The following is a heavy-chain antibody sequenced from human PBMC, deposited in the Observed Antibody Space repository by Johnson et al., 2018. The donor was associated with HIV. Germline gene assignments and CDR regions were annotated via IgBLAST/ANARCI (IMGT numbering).Heavy chain of an antibody. V-gene: IGHV3-53*01. CDR2: IYSGGST. J-gene: IGHJ3*02. Sequence: VQLVESGGGLIQPGGSLRLSCAASGFTVSSNYTSWVRQAPGKGLEWVSVIYSGGSTYYADSVKGRFTVSRDNSKNTLYLQMNSLRAEDTAVYYCARDRTYCSGGSCYFDAFDIWGQGTMVTVSS. CDR1: GFTVSSNY. D-gene: IGHD2-15*01. CDR3: ARDRTYCSGGSCYFDAFDI.